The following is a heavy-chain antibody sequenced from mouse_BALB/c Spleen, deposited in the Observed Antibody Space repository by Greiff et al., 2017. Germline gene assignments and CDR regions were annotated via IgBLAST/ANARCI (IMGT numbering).Heavy chain of an antibody. D-gene: IGHD2-4*01. CDR3: AFYYDYGLFAY. V-gene: IGHV14-3*02. CDR2: IDPANGNT. CDR1: GFNIKDTY. Sequence: EVQLQQSGAELVKPGASVKLSCTASGFNIKDTYMHWVKQRPEQGLEWIGRIDPANGNTKYDPKFQGKATITADTSSNTAYLQLSSLTSEDTAVYYCAFYYDYGLFAYWGQGTLVTVSA. J-gene: IGHJ3*01.